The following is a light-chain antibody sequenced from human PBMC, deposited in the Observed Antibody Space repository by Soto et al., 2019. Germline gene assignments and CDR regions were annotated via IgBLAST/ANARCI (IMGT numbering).Light chain of an antibody. V-gene: IGKV3-15*01. Sequence: EIVMTQSPATLSVSPGERATLSCRASQSVSSNLAWYQQKPGQAPRLLIYGASTRATGIPARFSGSGSGTESTLTISSLQSKVFEVYYCKNYETWPLLTFGQGTHLEIK. CDR2: GAS. CDR3: KNYETWPLLT. J-gene: IGKJ5*01. CDR1: QSVSSN.